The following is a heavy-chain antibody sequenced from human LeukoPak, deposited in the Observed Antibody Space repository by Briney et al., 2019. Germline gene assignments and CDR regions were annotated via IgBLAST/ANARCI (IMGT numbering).Heavy chain of an antibody. CDR2: ISSSSSYI. J-gene: IGHJ6*03. CDR1: GFTFSSYS. CDR3: ARRVGAARSWDYYMDV. Sequence: GGSLRLSCAASGFTFSSYSMNWVRQAPGKGLEWVSSISSSSSYIYYADSVKGRFTISRDNAKNSLYLQRNSLRAEDTAVYYCARRVGAARSWDYYMDVWGKGTTVTVSS. D-gene: IGHD6-6*01. V-gene: IGHV3-21*01.